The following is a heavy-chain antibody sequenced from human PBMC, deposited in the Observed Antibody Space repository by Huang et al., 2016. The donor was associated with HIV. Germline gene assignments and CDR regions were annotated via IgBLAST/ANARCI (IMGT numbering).Heavy chain of an antibody. CDR2: IIPSFGPA. CDR1: GGTFSSYA. CDR3: ARARGYYDSSVSYYFDY. D-gene: IGHD3-22*01. Sequence: QVQLVQSGAEVKKPGSSVKVSCKASGGTFSSYAISWVRQAPGQGLEWMGGIIPSFGPANYAQKFQGRVTITADESTSTADMELSSLRSEDTAVYYCARARGYYDSSVSYYFDYWGQGTLVTVSS. J-gene: IGHJ4*02. V-gene: IGHV1-69*13.